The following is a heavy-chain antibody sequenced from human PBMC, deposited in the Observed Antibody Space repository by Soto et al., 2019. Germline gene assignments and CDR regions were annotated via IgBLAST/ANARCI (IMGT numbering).Heavy chain of an antibody. CDR1: GYTFTGYA. Sequence: ASVKVSCKASGYTFTGYAMHWVRQAPGQRLEWMGWINAGNGNTKYSQKFQGRVTITRDASASTAYMELSSLRSEDTAVYYCARAVAVPADFDYWGQGTLVTVSS. V-gene: IGHV1-3*01. D-gene: IGHD6-19*01. CDR2: INAGNGNT. CDR3: ARAVAVPADFDY. J-gene: IGHJ4*02.